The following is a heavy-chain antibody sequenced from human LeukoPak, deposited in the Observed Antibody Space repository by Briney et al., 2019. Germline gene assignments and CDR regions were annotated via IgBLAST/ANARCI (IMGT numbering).Heavy chain of an antibody. CDR2: IRYDGSNK. J-gene: IGHJ4*02. Sequence: GGSLRLSCAASGFTFSSYGMHWVRQAPGKGLEWVAFIRYDGSNKYYADSVKGRFIISRDSSKNTLYLQMNSLRAEDTAVYYCAKDKKYYDFWSGYWGIDYWGQGTLVTVSS. D-gene: IGHD3-3*01. CDR1: GFTFSSYG. V-gene: IGHV3-30*02. CDR3: AKDKKYYDFWSGYWGIDY.